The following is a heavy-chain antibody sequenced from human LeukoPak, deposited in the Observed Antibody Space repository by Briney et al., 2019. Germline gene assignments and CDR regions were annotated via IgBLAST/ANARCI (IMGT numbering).Heavy chain of an antibody. J-gene: IGHJ5*02. V-gene: IGHV1-8*01. CDR2: MNPNSGNS. CDR1: GYTFTTYD. Sequence: ASVKVSCKASGYTFTTYDINWVRQATEQGLEWMGWMNPNSGNSGYAQKFQGRVTMTRNTSISTAYMELSSLKSEDTAVYYCARGQAGRKGWFDPWGQGTLVTVSS. CDR3: ARGQAGRKGWFDP.